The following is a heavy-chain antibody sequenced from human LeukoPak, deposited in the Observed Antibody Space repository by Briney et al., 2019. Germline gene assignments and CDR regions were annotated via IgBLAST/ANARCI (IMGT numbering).Heavy chain of an antibody. V-gene: IGHV3-53*01. CDR3: ARDIAAAGAIDY. Sequence: GGSLRLSCAASGFTVSSNHMSWFRQAPGKGLEWVSVIYSGGSTYYADSVKGRFTISRDNSKNTLYLQMNSLRAEDTAVYYCARDIAAAGAIDYWGQGTLVTVSS. CDR2: IYSGGST. J-gene: IGHJ4*02. D-gene: IGHD6-25*01. CDR1: GFTVSSNH.